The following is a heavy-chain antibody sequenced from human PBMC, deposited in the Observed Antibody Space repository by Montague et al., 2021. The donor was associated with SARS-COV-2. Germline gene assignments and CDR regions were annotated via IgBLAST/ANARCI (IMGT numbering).Heavy chain of an antibody. CDR2: ISYDGSNK. D-gene: IGHD1-26*01. CDR3: ARAYSGSYLSAFGI. Sequence: SLRLSCAASGFTFSSYAMHWVRQAPGKGLEWVAVISYDGSNKYYADSVKGRFTISRDNSKNTLYLQMNSLRAEDTAVYYCARAYSGSYLSAFGIWGQGTMVTVSS. CDR1: GFTFSSYA. J-gene: IGHJ3*02. V-gene: IGHV3-30*04.